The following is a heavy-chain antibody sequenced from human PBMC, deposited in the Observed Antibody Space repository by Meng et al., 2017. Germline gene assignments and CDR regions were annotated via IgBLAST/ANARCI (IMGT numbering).Heavy chain of an antibody. CDR2: ISGSGGST. CDR3: AKSGLSPYCSGGSCYYDAFDI. CDR1: GFTFSSYA. Sequence: GESLKISCAASGFTFSSYAMSWVRQAPGKGLEWVSAISGSGGSTYYADSVKGRFTISRDNSKNTLYLQMNSLRAEDTAVYYCAKSGLSPYCSGGSCYYDAFDIWGQGKMVNGSS. J-gene: IGHJ3*02. D-gene: IGHD2-15*01. V-gene: IGHV3-23*01.